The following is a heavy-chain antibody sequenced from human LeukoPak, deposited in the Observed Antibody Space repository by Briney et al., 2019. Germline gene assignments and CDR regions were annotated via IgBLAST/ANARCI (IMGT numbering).Heavy chain of an antibody. CDR3: ARDLSGSSTKDYYYYYMDV. CDR2: IYYSGST. Sequence: PSETLSLTCTVSGGSISSSSYYWGWIRQPPGNGLEWIGSIYYSGSTYYNPSLKSRVTISVDTSKNQFSLKLSSVTAADTAVYYCARDLSGSSTKDYYYYYMDVWGKGTTVTVSS. J-gene: IGHJ6*03. V-gene: IGHV4-39*07. CDR1: GGSISSSSYY. D-gene: IGHD1-26*01.